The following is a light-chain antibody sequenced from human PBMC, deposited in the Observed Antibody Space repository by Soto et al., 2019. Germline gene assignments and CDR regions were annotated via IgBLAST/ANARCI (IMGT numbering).Light chain of an antibody. CDR3: QHYNHWPFT. Sequence: EIVMTQSPATLSVSPGERATLSCRASQSVSSNLAWYQQKPGQAPTLLLYGASARATGIPARFSGSGSGTEFTLTVSSLQSEDFVVYYCQHYNHWPFTFGQGTKVEIK. CDR2: GAS. J-gene: IGKJ2*01. CDR1: QSVSSN. V-gene: IGKV3-15*01.